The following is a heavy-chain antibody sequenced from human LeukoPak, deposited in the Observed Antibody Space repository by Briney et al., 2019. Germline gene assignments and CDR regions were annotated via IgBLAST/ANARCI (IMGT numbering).Heavy chain of an antibody. Sequence: SETLSLTCTVSGGSITSSSYYWGWIRQPPGKGLQWIGSFYYSGSTYYNPSLKSRVTIYVDTSKNQFSLKLSSVTAADTAVYYCASPSTPSSGWYGDPGRYYYYYMDVWGKGTTVTISS. J-gene: IGHJ6*03. CDR2: FYYSGST. D-gene: IGHD6-13*01. CDR1: GGSITSSSYY. CDR3: ASPSTPSSGWYGDPGRYYYYYMDV. V-gene: IGHV4-39*01.